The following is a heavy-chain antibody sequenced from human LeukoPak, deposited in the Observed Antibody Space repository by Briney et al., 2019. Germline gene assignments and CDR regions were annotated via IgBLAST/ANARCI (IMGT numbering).Heavy chain of an antibody. J-gene: IGHJ4*02. V-gene: IGHV4-34*01. Sequence: GSLRLSCAASGFTFSSYEMNWVRQAPGKGLEWIGEINHSGITNYNPSLKRRVTISLDTSKNQFSLKLTSVTAADTAVYYCASSTSGRDLYDSGWSEFDYWGQGTLLTVSS. CDR1: GFTFSSYE. D-gene: IGHD6-19*01. CDR3: ASSTSGRDLYDSGWSEFDY. CDR2: INHSGIT.